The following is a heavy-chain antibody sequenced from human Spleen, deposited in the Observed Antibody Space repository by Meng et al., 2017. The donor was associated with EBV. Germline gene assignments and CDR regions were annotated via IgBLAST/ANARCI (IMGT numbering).Heavy chain of an antibody. Sequence: QGHAWRVGAEGKKPGSPVKVSCKASGGTFSSYAISWVQQAPGQGLEWMGGVIPFFGSANYAHKFQGRVTITADESTSTTYMDLSRLRSDDTAVYYCARASCTSSSCYASSRAPHFDLWGQGTLVTVSS. V-gene: IGHV1-69*01. D-gene: IGHD2-2*01. CDR1: GGTFSSYA. CDR2: VIPFFGSA. J-gene: IGHJ5*02. CDR3: ARASCTSSSCYASSRAPHFDL.